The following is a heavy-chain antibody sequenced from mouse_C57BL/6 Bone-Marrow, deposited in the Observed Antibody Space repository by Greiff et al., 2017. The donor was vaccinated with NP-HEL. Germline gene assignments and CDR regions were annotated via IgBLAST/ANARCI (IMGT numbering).Heavy chain of an antibody. Sequence: QVQLQQSGPELVKPGASVKISCKASGYAFSSSWMNWVKQRPGKGLEWIGRIYPGDGDTTYNGKFKGKATLTADKSSSTAYMQLSSLTSEDSAVYFCAREVYYGTDFDYWGQGTTLTVSS. CDR1: GYAFSSSW. D-gene: IGHD1-1*01. J-gene: IGHJ2*01. V-gene: IGHV1-82*01. CDR3: AREVYYGTDFDY. CDR2: IYPGDGDT.